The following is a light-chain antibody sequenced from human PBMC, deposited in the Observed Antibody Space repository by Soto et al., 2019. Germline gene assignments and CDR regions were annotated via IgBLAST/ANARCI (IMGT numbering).Light chain of an antibody. CDR2: STT. Sequence: QAVVTQEPSLTVSPGGTVTLTCGSTTGAVTTANYPNWFQQRPGQAPRTLIYSTTNKQSWTPARFSGSLLGDKAALTLSGVQPEDEADYYCLLYYGGTYVFGPGTKLTVL. CDR1: TGAVTTANY. J-gene: IGLJ1*01. V-gene: IGLV7-43*01. CDR3: LLYYGGTYV.